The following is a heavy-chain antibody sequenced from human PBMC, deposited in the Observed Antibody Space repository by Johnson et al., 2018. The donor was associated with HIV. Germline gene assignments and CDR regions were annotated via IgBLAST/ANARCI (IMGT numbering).Heavy chain of an antibody. D-gene: IGHD6-6*01. V-gene: IGHV3-11*04. CDR1: GFTFSDYY. Sequence: QEQLVESGGGVVQPGRSLRLSCAASGFTFSDYYMSWIRQAPGKGLEWVSYISSSGSTIYYADSVKGRFTISRDKAKNSLYLQMNSLRAEDTAVYYCAKDVGGSSLFPVAFDIWGQGTIVTVSS. CDR2: ISSSGSTI. J-gene: IGHJ3*02. CDR3: AKDVGGSSLFPVAFDI.